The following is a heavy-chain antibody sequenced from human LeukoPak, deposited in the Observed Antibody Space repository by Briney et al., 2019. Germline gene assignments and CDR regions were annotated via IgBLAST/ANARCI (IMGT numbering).Heavy chain of an antibody. D-gene: IGHD3-10*01. Sequence: GRSLRLSCAASGFTFSSYGMHWVRQAPGKGLEWVAVIWYDGSNEYYADPVKGRFTISRDNSKNTLYLQMNSLRAEDTAVYYCARGYYYGSGSRYNPFDYWGQGTLVTVSS. CDR2: IWYDGSNE. J-gene: IGHJ4*02. V-gene: IGHV3-33*01. CDR1: GFTFSSYG. CDR3: ARGYYYGSGSRYNPFDY.